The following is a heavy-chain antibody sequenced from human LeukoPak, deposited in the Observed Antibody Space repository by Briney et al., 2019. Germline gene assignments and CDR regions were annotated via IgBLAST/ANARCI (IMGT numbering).Heavy chain of an antibody. D-gene: IGHD1-26*01. CDR3: ARSSGSHYYFDY. V-gene: IGHV1-69*05. J-gene: IGHJ4*02. Sequence: ASVKVSCKASEGTFSTNGISWVRQAPGQGLEWMGRIIPIFGPPKYAQKFQGTVTITTDESTSTAYMELSSLTSEDTAVYYCARSSGSHYYFDYWGQGTLVTVSS. CDR1: EGTFSTNG. CDR2: IIPIFGPP.